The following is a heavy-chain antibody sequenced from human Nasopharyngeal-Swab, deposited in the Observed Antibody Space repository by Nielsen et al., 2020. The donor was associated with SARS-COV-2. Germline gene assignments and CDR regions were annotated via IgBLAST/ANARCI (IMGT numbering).Heavy chain of an antibody. D-gene: IGHD2-21*01. V-gene: IGHV4-59*01. J-gene: IGHJ4*02. CDR1: GGSISNYY. CDR2: IYNSGRTT. Sequence: SETLSLTCTVSGGSISNYYWSWIRQPPGKRLEWIGYIYNSGRTTDYNPSLKSRVTISLDTSKNQFSLKLSSATAADTAVYYCARGGGGGLAHFDYWGQGNLVTVSS. CDR3: ARGGGGGLAHFDY.